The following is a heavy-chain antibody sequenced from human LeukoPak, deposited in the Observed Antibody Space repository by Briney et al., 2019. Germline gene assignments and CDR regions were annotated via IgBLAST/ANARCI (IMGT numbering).Heavy chain of an antibody. CDR3: ARDPLITMVRGVNDDYYYYYMDV. Sequence: PGGSLRLSCAASGFTFSSYGMHWVRQAPGKGLEWVAVISYDGSNKYYVDSVKGRFTISRDNSKNTLYLQMNSLRAEDTAVYYCARDPLITMVRGVNDDYYYYYMDVWGKGTTVTVSS. V-gene: IGHV3-30*03. CDR2: ISYDGSNK. D-gene: IGHD3-10*01. J-gene: IGHJ6*03. CDR1: GFTFSSYG.